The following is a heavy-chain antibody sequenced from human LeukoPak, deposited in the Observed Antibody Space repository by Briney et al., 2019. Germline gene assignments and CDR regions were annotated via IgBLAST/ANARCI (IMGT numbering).Heavy chain of an antibody. V-gene: IGHV4-34*01. CDR1: GGSFSGYY. CDR3: AKSSSWYVYYYGMDV. D-gene: IGHD6-13*01. Sequence: SETLSLTCAVYGGSFSGYYWSWIRQPPGKGLEWIGEINHSGSTNYNPSLKGRVTISVDTSKNQFSLKLSSVTAADTAVYYCAKSSSWYVYYYGMDVWGQGTTVTVSS. CDR2: INHSGST. J-gene: IGHJ6*02.